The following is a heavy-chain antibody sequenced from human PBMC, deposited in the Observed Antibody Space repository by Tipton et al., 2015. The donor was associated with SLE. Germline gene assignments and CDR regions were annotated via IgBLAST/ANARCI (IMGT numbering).Heavy chain of an antibody. CDR2: INHSGST. CDR3: ARGRGSSPMGPYGMDL. V-gene: IGHV4-34*01. Sequence: TLSLTCTVSGGSISGYYWSWTRQPPGKGLEWIGEINHSGSTNYNPSLKSRVTISVDTSKNQFSLKLRAVTAADTAVYYCARGRGSSPMGPYGMDLWGQGTMVPVSS. D-gene: IGHD3-16*01. J-gene: IGHJ6*02. CDR1: GGSISGYY.